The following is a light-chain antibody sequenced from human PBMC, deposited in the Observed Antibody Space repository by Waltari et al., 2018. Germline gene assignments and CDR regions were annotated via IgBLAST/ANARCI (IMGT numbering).Light chain of an antibody. Sequence: EIVLTQSPVTLSLSPGERATLPCRASESITTNFIAWYQQKPVQAPRLLIHGASIRATGISDFFSGSGSGTDFTLTISRLEPEDFAVYYCQHYGRSAITFGQGTRLDIK. J-gene: IGKJ5*01. CDR3: QHYGRSAIT. CDR1: ESITTNF. V-gene: IGKV3-20*01. CDR2: GAS.